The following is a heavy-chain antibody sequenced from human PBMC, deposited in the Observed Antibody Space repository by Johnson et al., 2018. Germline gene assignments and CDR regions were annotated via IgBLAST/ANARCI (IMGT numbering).Heavy chain of an antibody. CDR3: ARVRESHSTGGAFNV. CDR1: GFSLSDYP. V-gene: IGHV3-30-3*01. CDR2: ISYDGSNK. J-gene: IGHJ3*01. Sequence: QVQLVQSGGGVVQXGGSLRLXCAGSGFSLSDYPMYWVRQAPGKGPEWVGVISYDGSNKYYADYVKGRFTISRDTSENTMFLEMNSLKPEDTAVYYCARVRESHSTGGAFNVWGQGTMVAVSS. D-gene: IGHD1-26*01.